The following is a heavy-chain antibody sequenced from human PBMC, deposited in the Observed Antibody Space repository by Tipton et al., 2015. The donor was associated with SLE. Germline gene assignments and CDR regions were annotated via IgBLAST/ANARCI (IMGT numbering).Heavy chain of an antibody. Sequence: SLRLSCAASGYPVPTFAMHWVRQAPGKGLEWVAVTSYDETVKYFADSVKGRFTISRDESKNTMYLQMNSLRPEDTGVYYCAKGGSSGWSFFDYWGQGTLVTVSS. D-gene: IGHD6-19*01. V-gene: IGHV3-30*04. CDR1: GYPVPTFA. CDR2: TSYDETVK. CDR3: AKGGSSGWSFFDY. J-gene: IGHJ4*02.